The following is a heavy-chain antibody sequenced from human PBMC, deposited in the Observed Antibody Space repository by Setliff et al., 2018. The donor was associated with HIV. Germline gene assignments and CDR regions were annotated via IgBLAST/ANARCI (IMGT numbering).Heavy chain of an antibody. J-gene: IGHJ4*02. Sequence: SETLSLTCTVSGGSISGISYYWGWIRQPPGKGLEWIGNIYYSGSTYYNPSLKSRVTISVDRSKNQFSLKLNSVTAADTAMYYCARHPPYCSGGSCYRGKGYYFDYWGQGTQVTVSS. CDR2: IYYSGST. CDR1: GGSISGISYY. CDR3: ARHPPYCSGGSCYRGKGYYFDY. D-gene: IGHD2-15*01. V-gene: IGHV4-39*01.